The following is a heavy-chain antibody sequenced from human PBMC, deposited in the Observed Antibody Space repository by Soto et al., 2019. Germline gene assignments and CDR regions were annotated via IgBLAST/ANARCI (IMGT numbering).Heavy chain of an antibody. CDR2: MKKDGSEK. J-gene: IGHJ4*02. Sequence: GGSLRLSCAASGFTFSSYAMSWFRQAPGKGLEWVAHMKKDGSEKYYVDSVKGRFSVSRDNSKNSLYLQMDSLRAEDTAVYYCAKLGSGYYTGLYFDYWGQGTLVTVSS. D-gene: IGHD3-3*01. V-gene: IGHV3-7*03. CDR3: AKLGSGYYTGLYFDY. CDR1: GFTFSSYA.